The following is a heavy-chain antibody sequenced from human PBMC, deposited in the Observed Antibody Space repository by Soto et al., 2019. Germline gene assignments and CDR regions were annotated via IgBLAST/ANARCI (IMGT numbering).Heavy chain of an antibody. CDR3: ARIGPYCGGDCYPDFDF. CDR1: GFTFNTYG. CDR2: VSGSGGGT. J-gene: IGHJ4*02. Sequence: EVQLLESGGGLVQPGGSLTLSCAASGFTFNTYGMTWVRQAPGKGLEWVSTVSGSGGGTYYADSVKGRFTISRVNSKNTVYLQMSHLRAGDTAVYFCARIGPYCGGDCYPDFDFWGLGTPVTVSS. V-gene: IGHV3-23*01. D-gene: IGHD2-21*02.